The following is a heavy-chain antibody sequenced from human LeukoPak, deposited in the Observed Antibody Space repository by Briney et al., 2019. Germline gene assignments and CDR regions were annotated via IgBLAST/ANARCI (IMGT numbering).Heavy chain of an antibody. CDR1: GFTFSSYW. Sequence: GGTLRLSCAASGFTFSSYWMNWVRQAPGKGLVWVSRIASDGSSTTYADSVKGRFSISRDNAKNTLYLQMNSLRVEDTAVYYCARGRPHGNDYWGQGTLVTVSS. CDR2: IASDGSST. J-gene: IGHJ4*02. D-gene: IGHD4-23*01. CDR3: ARGRPHGNDY. V-gene: IGHV3-74*01.